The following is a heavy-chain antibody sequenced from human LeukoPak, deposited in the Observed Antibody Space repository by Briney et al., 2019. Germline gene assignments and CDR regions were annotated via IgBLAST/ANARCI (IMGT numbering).Heavy chain of an antibody. CDR2: ISYSGST. CDR1: GGSISSYY. V-gene: IGHV4-59*01. Sequence: SETLSLTCTVSGGSISSYYWSWIRQPPGKGLEWIGYISYSGSTNYNPSLKSRVTISVDTSKNQFSLKLSSVTAADTAVYYCARVGSSWFSYYYYGMDVWGQGTTVTVSS. J-gene: IGHJ6*02. CDR3: ARVGSSWFSYYYYGMDV. D-gene: IGHD6-13*01.